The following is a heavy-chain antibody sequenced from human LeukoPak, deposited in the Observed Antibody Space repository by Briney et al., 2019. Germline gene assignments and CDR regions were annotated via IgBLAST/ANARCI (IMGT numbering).Heavy chain of an antibody. D-gene: IGHD2-2*01. CDR2: IYHSGST. V-gene: IGHV4-38-2*02. Sequence: SETLSLTCTVSGYSISSGYYWGWIRQPPGKGLEWIGSIYHSGSTYYNPSLKSRVTISVDTSKNQFSLKLSSVTAADTAVYYCARAYQLPYYFDYWGQGTLVTVSS. CDR1: GYSISSGYY. J-gene: IGHJ4*02. CDR3: ARAYQLPYYFDY.